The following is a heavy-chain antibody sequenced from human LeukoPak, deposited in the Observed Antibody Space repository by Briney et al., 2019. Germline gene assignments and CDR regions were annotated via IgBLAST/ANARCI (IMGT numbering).Heavy chain of an antibody. J-gene: IGHJ4*02. D-gene: IGHD3-22*01. CDR2: LYDSGDT. V-gene: IGHV3-23*05. CDR1: GFTFSSYA. CDR3: ARAAYDSGGYTANHDF. Sequence: GGSLRLSCAASGFTFSSYALSWVRQAPGKGLEYVSVLYDSGDTYYAESVKGRFTISRDNSKNTVYLQMNSLRVEDTAVYYCARAAYDSGGYTANHDFWGQGTLVTVSS.